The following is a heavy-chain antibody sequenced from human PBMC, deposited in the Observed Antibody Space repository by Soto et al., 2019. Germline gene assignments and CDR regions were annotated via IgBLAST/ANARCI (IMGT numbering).Heavy chain of an antibody. D-gene: IGHD2-21*02. CDR2: IWYEGLNI. CDR1: GFSFSTYG. J-gene: IGHJ3*02. V-gene: IGHV3-33*01. Sequence: QAQLVESGGGVVQPGTSLRLSCAASGFSFSTYGMHWVRQTPGKGLEWVAIIWYEGLNIYYADSVKGRFTISRDDSKITVYLEMTSLRPGDTAAYYCARAGTYCGSDCYPWAFDIWGHGTVVTVSS. CDR3: ARAGTYCGSDCYPWAFDI.